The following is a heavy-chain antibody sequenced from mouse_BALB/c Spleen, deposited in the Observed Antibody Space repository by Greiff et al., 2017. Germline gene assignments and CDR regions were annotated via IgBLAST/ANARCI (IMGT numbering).Heavy chain of an antibody. Sequence: VQLKQSGAELVKPGASVKLSCTASGFNIKDTYMHWVKQRPEQGLEWIGRIDPANGNTKYDPKFQGKATITADTSSNTAYLQLSSLTSEDTAVYYCARAYGSSSFAYWGQGTLVTVSA. V-gene: IGHV14-3*02. D-gene: IGHD1-1*01. CDR3: ARAYGSSSFAY. CDR2: IDPANGNT. CDR1: GFNIKDTY. J-gene: IGHJ3*01.